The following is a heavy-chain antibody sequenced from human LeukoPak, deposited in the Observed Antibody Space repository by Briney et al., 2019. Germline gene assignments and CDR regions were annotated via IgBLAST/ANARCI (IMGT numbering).Heavy chain of an antibody. CDR1: GGSFSGYY. V-gene: IGHV4-34*01. CDR3: ARSRGSSGYPYYYYYMDV. Sequence: SETLSLTCAVYGGSFSGYYWSWIRQPPGKGLEWIGEINHSGSTNYNPSLKSRVTISVDTSKNQFSLKLSSVTAADTAVYYCARSRGSSGYPYYYYYMDVWGKGTTVTISS. CDR2: INHSGST. J-gene: IGHJ6*03. D-gene: IGHD3-22*01.